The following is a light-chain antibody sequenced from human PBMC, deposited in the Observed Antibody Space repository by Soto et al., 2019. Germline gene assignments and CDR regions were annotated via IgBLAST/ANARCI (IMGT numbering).Light chain of an antibody. J-gene: IGKJ1*01. CDR3: QHGT. CDR2: DAS. Sequence: QMTQSPSSVSASVGDRSTITCRASQSISSWLAWYQQRPGKAPKLLIYDASSLESGVPSRFSGSGSGTEFTLTISSLQPDDFATYYCQHGTVGPGTKVDIK. V-gene: IGKV1-5*01. CDR1: QSISSW.